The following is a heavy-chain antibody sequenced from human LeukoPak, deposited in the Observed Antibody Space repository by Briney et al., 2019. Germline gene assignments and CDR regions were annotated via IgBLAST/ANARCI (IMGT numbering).Heavy chain of an antibody. CDR1: GFTFSSYG. V-gene: IGHV3-30*18. D-gene: IGHD3-3*01. CDR2: ISYDGSNK. Sequence: PGGSLRLSCAASGFTFSSYGMHWVRQAPGKGLEWVAVISYDGSNKYYADSVKGRFTISRDNSKNTLYLQMNSLRAEDTAVYYCAKDPRVDDFWSGYLEYYFDYWGQGTLVTVSS. J-gene: IGHJ4*02. CDR3: AKDPRVDDFWSGYLEYYFDY.